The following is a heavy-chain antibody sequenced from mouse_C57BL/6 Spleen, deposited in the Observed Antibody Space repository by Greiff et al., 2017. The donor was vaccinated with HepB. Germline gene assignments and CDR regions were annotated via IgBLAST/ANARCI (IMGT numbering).Heavy chain of an antibody. CDR3: ARAPHYYGSAMDY. V-gene: IGHV1-26*01. CDR1: GYTFTDYY. Sequence: EVQLQQSGPELVKPGASVKISCKASGYTFTDYYMNWVKQSHGKSLEWIGDINPNNGGTSYNQKFKGKATLTVDKSSSTAYMELRSLTSEDSAVYYCARAPHYYGSAMDYWGQGTSVTVSS. J-gene: IGHJ4*01. D-gene: IGHD1-1*01. CDR2: INPNNGGT.